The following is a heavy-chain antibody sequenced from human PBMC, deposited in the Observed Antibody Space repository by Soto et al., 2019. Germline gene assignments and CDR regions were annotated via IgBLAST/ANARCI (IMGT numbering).Heavy chain of an antibody. CDR1: GFTFSAYG. J-gene: IGHJ6*02. CDR2: ISDSGDNT. CDR3: ARDSFSTDPMANYYYYGMDV. D-gene: IGHD3-10*01. Sequence: TGGSLRLSCVASGFTFSAYGMSWVRQAPGKGLQWVSSISDSGDNTYYADSVEGRFTISRDNSKNTSYLQMNSLRAEDTAVYYCARDSFSTDPMANYYYYGMDVWGQGTTVTVSS. V-gene: IGHV3-23*01.